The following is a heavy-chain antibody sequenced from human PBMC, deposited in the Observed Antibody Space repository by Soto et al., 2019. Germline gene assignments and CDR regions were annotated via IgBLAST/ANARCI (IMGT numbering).Heavy chain of an antibody. CDR1: GYTFTSYG. D-gene: IGHD2-15*01. CDR2: ISAYNGNT. Sequence: QVQLVQSGAEVKKPGASVKVSCKASGYTFTSYGISWVRQAPGQGLEWMGWISAYNGNTNYAQKLQGRVTMTTDTSTSTAYMELRSLRSDDTAVYYCARDLHGGNLLYSYGMDVWGQGTTVTVSS. CDR3: ARDLHGGNLLYSYGMDV. J-gene: IGHJ6*02. V-gene: IGHV1-18*04.